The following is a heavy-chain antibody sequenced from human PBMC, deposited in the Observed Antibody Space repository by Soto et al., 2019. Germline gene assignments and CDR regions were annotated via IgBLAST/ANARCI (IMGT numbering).Heavy chain of an antibody. Sequence: SVKPSCKASGNTFTGSYMHWVRQAPGQGHEWMGWINPNSGGTNYAQKFQGRVTMTRDTSISTAYMELSRLRSDDTAVYYCARIAGYCSTTSCRKYYFYYGG. CDR3: ARIAGYCSTTSCRKYYFYY. CDR1: GNTFTGSY. V-gene: IGHV1-2*02. D-gene: IGHD2-2*01. J-gene: IGHJ4*01. CDR2: INPNSGGT.